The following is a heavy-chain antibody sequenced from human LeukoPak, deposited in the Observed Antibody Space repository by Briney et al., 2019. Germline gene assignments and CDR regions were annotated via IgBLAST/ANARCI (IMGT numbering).Heavy chain of an antibody. Sequence: GGSLRLSCAASGFTFRSYGMHWVRQAPGKGLEWVAVISYDGSNKYYADSVKGRFTISRDNSKNTLYLQMNSLRAEDTAVYYCAHEYYDSSGYYSNWGQGTLVTVSS. V-gene: IGHV3-30*18. CDR1: GFTFRSYG. CDR2: ISYDGSNK. D-gene: IGHD3-22*01. J-gene: IGHJ4*02. CDR3: AHEYYDSSGYYSN.